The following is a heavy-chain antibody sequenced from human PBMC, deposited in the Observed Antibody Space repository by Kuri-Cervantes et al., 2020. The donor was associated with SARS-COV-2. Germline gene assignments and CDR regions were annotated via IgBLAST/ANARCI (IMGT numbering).Heavy chain of an antibody. D-gene: IGHD5-12*01. CDR3: ARGRWLRLFHSRDDAFDI. CDR2: FDPEDGET. CDR1: GYTLTELS. J-gene: IGHJ3*02. V-gene: IGHV1-24*01. Sequence: ASVKVSCKVSGYTLTELSMHWVRQAPGKGLEWMGGFDPEDGETIYAQKFQGRVTMTEDTSTDTAYMELSSLRSEDTAVYYCARGRWLRLFHSRDDAFDIWGQGTMVTVSS.